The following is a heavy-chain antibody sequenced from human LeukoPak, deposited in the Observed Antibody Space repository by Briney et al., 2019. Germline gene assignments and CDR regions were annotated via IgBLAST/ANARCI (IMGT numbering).Heavy chain of an antibody. V-gene: IGHV3-23*01. CDR3: AKSSGGYNFDY. CDR2: IRGSGAIT. Sequence: GGSLRLSCTASGFSFSIYALSWVRQAPGKGLEWVSGIRGSGAITYYADSVKGRFTISRDNSKNTLYLQMNSLRAEDTAVYYCAKSSGGYNFDYWGQGTLVTVSS. D-gene: IGHD5-24*01. J-gene: IGHJ4*02. CDR1: GFSFSIYA.